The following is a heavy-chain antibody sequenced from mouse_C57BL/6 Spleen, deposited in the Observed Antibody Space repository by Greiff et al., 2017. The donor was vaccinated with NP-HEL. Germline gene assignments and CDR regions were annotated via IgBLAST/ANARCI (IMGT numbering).Heavy chain of an antibody. D-gene: IGHD1-1*02. V-gene: IGHV1-76*01. J-gene: IGHJ3*01. CDR2: LYPGSGNT. CDR1: GYTFTDYY. Sequence: VQLQQSGAELVRPGASVKLSCKASGYTFTDYYFNWVKQRPGQGLEWIARLYPGSGNTYYNEKFKGKATLTAEKSSSTAYMQLSSLTSEDSAVYFCARESRLWSSFAYWGQGTLVTVSA. CDR3: ARESRLWSSFAY.